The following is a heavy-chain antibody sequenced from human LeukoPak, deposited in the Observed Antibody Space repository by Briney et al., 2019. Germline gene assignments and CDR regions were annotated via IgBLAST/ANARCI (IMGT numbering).Heavy chain of an antibody. J-gene: IGHJ4*02. V-gene: IGHV3-30*18. CDR2: ISDAGSEK. Sequence: PERSLRLSCAASGFSFSKYGVHWIRQAPGKGLEWVAVISDAGSEKYYADSVKGRFTISRDNSKNTVYLQMNSLRPDDTAMYYCAKNVGRDGYNDYFDYWGQGTLVTVSS. CDR1: GFSFSKYG. D-gene: IGHD5-24*01. CDR3: AKNVGRDGYNDYFDY.